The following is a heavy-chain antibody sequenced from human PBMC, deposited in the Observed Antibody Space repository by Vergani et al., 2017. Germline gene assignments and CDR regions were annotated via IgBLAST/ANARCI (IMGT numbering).Heavy chain of an antibody. CDR2: ISPYNGNT. Sequence: QVQLVQSGAEVKKPGASVKVSCEASGYTFSSYGISWVRQAPGQGLEWMGWISPYNGNTNYARKLRGRVTMTTDTSTSTAFMELRSLRSDDTAVYYCASGSLTGLEWLLSHYQNPDDWGQGTLVTVSS. V-gene: IGHV1-18*01. CDR1: GYTFSSYG. D-gene: IGHD3-3*01. J-gene: IGHJ4*02. CDR3: ASGSLTGLEWLLSHYQNPDD.